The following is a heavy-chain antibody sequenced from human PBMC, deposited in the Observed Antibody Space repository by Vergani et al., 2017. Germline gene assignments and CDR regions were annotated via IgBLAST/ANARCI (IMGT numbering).Heavy chain of an antibody. D-gene: IGHD6-19*01. J-gene: IGHJ4*02. V-gene: IGHV4-34*01. Sequence: QVQLQQWGAGLLKPSETLSLTCAVYGGSFSGYYWSWIRQPPGKGLEWIGEINHSGSTNYNPSLKSRVTISVDTSKYQFSLKLSSVTAADTAVYYCARGDMGAGYSSGWRAAFDYWGQGTLVTVSS. CDR3: ARGDMGAGYSSGWRAAFDY. CDR2: INHSGST. CDR1: GGSFSGYY.